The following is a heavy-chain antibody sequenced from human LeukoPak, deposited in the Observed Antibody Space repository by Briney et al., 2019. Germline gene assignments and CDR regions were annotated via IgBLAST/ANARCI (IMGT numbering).Heavy chain of an antibody. D-gene: IGHD2-2*01. V-gene: IGHV3-21*01. CDR2: ISSSCSYI. Sequence: GGSLRLSCAASGFTFSSYSMNWVRQAPGKGLEWVSSISSSCSYIYYADSVKGRFTISRDNAKNSLYLQMNSLRAEDTAVYYCARVNRPAAMDAGFDPWGQGTLVTVSS. CDR1: GFTFSSYS. J-gene: IGHJ5*02. CDR3: ARVNRPAAMDAGFDP.